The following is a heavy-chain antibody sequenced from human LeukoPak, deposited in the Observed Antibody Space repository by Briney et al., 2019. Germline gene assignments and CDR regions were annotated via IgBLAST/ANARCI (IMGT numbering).Heavy chain of an antibody. D-gene: IGHD2-15*01. J-gene: IGHJ3*02. CDR1: GGTFSSYA. CDR3: ARDGRGLSGHGAFDI. CDR2: IIPILGIA. Sequence: GASVKVSCKASGGTFSSYAISWVRQAPGQGLEWMGRIIPILGIANYAQKFQGRVTITADKSTSTAYMELSSLRSEDTAVYYCARDGRGLSGHGAFDIWGQGTMVTVSP. V-gene: IGHV1-69*04.